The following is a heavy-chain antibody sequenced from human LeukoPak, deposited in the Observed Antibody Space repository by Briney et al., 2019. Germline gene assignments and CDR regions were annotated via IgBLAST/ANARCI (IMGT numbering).Heavy chain of an antibody. D-gene: IGHD3-3*01. J-gene: IGHJ4*02. CDR3: AKPEHYDFWSGYPLGY. CDR2: INSDESST. Sequence: PGGSLRLSCAASGFAFRSYWMHWVRQAPGKGLVWVSRINSDESSTGYADSVKGRFTISRDNAKNTLYLQMNNLRAEDTAVYYCAKPEHYDFWSGYPLGYWGQGTLVTVSS. V-gene: IGHV3-74*01. CDR1: GFAFRSYW.